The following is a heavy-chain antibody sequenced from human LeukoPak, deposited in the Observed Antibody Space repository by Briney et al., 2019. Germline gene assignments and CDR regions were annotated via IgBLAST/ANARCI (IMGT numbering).Heavy chain of an antibody. J-gene: IGHJ5*02. CDR3: ARGITGTTYNWFDP. CDR1: GYTFTSYD. CDR2: MNPNSGNT. D-gene: IGHD1-7*01. Sequence: ASVKVSCKASGYTFTSYDINWVRQATGQGLEWMGWMNPNSGNTGYAQKFQGRATMTRNTSISTAYMELSSLRSEDTAVYYCARGITGTTYNWFDPWGQGTLVTVSS. V-gene: IGHV1-8*01.